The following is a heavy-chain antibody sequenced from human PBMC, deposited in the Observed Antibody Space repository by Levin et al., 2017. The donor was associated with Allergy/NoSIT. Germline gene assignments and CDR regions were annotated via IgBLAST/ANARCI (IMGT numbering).Heavy chain of an antibody. CDR2: YDPEAGER. Sequence: GESLKISCKVSGHILSELTMHWVRQAPGKGFEWMGGYDPEAGERVYAQKFQGRVTMVDDTSTDTAYMELTSLRSEDTAVYFCATRARWLVSIDFWGQGTPVTVSS. CDR3: ATRARWLVSIDF. V-gene: IGHV1-24*01. D-gene: IGHD6-19*01. J-gene: IGHJ4*02. CDR1: GHILSELT.